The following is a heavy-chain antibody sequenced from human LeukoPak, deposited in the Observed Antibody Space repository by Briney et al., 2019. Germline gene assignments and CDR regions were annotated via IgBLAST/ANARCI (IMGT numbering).Heavy chain of an antibody. Sequence: PGGSLRLSCAASGFSFRAYGMSWVRQAPGKGPEWVSGISDGGSSTDYADSVKGRFTISRDNSKNTLYLQLNSLRAEDAAVYYCARGGIYWSGFDYWGRGTLVTVSS. D-gene: IGHD2-8*02. V-gene: IGHV3-23*01. CDR3: ARGGIYWSGFDY. CDR1: GFSFRAYG. J-gene: IGHJ4*02. CDR2: ISDGGSST.